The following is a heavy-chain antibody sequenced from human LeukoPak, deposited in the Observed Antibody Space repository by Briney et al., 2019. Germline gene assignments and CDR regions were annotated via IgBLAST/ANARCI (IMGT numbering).Heavy chain of an antibody. Sequence: ASVKVSCKASGYTFTNFIINWVRQAPGQGLEWMGWINPNSGDTNYAQKFQGRVTMTRDTSISTAYMELSRLRSDDTAVYYCAREGDDYVAFDIWGQGTMVTVSS. V-gene: IGHV1-2*02. CDR2: INPNSGDT. D-gene: IGHD4-17*01. CDR3: AREGDDYVAFDI. CDR1: GYTFTNFI. J-gene: IGHJ3*02.